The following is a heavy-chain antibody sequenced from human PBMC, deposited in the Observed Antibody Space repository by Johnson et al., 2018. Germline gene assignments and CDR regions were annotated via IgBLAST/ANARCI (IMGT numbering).Heavy chain of an antibody. J-gene: IGHJ1*01. CDR3: AKRWLGYIQH. CDR2: ISYDGSNK. Sequence: QVQLQESGGGVVQPGRSLRLSCAASGFTFSSSGMHWVRQAPGKGLEWVAVISYDGSNKYSADSVKGRFTISRDNSKNTLYLQKKSLRAEDTAVYYCAKRWLGYIQHWGQGTLVTVSS. D-gene: IGHD2-15*01. CDR1: GFTFSSSG. V-gene: IGHV3-30*18.